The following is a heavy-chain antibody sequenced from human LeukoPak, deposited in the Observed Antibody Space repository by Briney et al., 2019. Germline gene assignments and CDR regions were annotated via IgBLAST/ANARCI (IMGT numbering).Heavy chain of an antibody. V-gene: IGHV3-74*03. CDR3: VRASGYLHDFDF. J-gene: IGHJ4*02. D-gene: IGHD3-3*01. CDR1: GFAFSKYR. Sequence: QPGGSLRLSCEASGFAFSKYRMHWVRQAPGKGLVWVSFISKDGATRTYVDSVRDRFTISRDNSKNILSLQMNSLKSEDTAMYYCVRASGYLHDFDFWGQGTLVTVSS. CDR2: ISKDGATR.